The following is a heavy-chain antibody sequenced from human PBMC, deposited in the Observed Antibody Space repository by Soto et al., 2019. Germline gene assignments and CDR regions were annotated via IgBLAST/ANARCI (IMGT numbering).Heavy chain of an antibody. CDR1: GGTFSSYT. J-gene: IGHJ4*02. V-gene: IGHV1-69*02. D-gene: IGHD3-10*01. Sequence: SVKVSCKASGGTFSSYTISWVRQAPGQGLEWMGRIIPILGIANYAQKFQGRVTITADKSTSTAYMELSSLRSEDTAVYYCATTMVRGGHYFDYWGQGTLVTVSS. CDR2: IIPILGIA. CDR3: ATTMVRGGHYFDY.